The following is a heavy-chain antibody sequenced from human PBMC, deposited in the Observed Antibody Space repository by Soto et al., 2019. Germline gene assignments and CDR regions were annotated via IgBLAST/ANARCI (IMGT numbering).Heavy chain of an antibody. CDR1: GFTFSNYA. D-gene: IGHD6-13*01. V-gene: IGHV3-23*01. Sequence: PGGSLRLSCAASGFTFSNYAMSWVRQAPGKGLKWVSAISGSGGSTYYADSVKGRFTISRDNSKNTLYLQMNSLRAEDTAVYYCARSLAAARWFFAYWGQGTQVTVSS. J-gene: IGHJ4*02. CDR2: ISGSGGST. CDR3: ARSLAAARWFFAY.